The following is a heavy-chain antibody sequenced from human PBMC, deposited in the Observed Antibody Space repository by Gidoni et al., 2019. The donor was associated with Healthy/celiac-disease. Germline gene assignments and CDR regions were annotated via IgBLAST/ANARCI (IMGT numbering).Heavy chain of an antibody. V-gene: IGHV4-59*01. Sequence: QLQLQESGPGLVKPSATLSLTCTVSGGSISSYYWSWIRQPPGKGLELIGYIYYSGSTNYNPSLKSRVTISVDTSKNQFALKLSSVTAADTAVYYCARDPGILQGSYDSSGYYDYWGQGTLVTVSS. CDR1: GGSISSYY. D-gene: IGHD3-22*01. CDR2: IYYSGST. CDR3: ARDPGILQGSYDSSGYYDY. J-gene: IGHJ4*02.